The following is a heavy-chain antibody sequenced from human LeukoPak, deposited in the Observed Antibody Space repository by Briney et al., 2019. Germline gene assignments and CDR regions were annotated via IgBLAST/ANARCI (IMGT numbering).Heavy chain of an antibody. J-gene: IGHJ6*02. CDR3: ARGQIYYYGSGSYPTYYYYGMDV. CDR2: INHSGST. Sequence: SETLSLTCAVYGGSFSGYYWSWIRQPPGKGLEWIGEINHSGSTNYNPSLKSRVTISVDTSKNQFSLKLSSVTAADTAVYYCARGQIYYYGSGSYPTYYYYGMDVWGQGTTIPVSS. CDR1: GGSFSGYY. D-gene: IGHD3-10*01. V-gene: IGHV4-34*01.